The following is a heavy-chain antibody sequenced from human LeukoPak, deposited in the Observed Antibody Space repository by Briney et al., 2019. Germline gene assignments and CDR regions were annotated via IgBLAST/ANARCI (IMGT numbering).Heavy chain of an antibody. CDR3: ARHPRRSGSAPFDY. V-gene: IGHV4-59*08. J-gene: IGHJ4*02. Sequence: SETLSLTCTVSGGSISSYYWSWIRQPPGKGLEWIGYIYYSGSTNYNPSLKSRVTISVDTSKNQFSLKLSSVTAADTAVYYCARHPRRSGSAPFDYWGQGTLVTVSS. CDR1: GGSISSYY. D-gene: IGHD3-10*01. CDR2: IYYSGST.